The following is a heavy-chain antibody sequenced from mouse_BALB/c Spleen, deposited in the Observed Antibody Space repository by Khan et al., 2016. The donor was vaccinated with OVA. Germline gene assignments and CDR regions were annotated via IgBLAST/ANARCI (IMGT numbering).Heavy chain of an antibody. J-gene: IGHJ3*01. CDR1: GYTFTNYW. V-gene: IGHV1-69*02. Sequence: VQLQQSGIELVRPGASVKLSCKASGYTFTNYWINWVKQRPGQGLEWIGNIYPSDSYTNYNQKFKDKATLTVAKSSSTAYMQLSSPTSEYSAVYYCQREGGDGSAFAYWGQGTLVTVSA. CDR2: IYPSDSYT. D-gene: IGHD2-3*01. CDR3: QREGGDGSAFAY.